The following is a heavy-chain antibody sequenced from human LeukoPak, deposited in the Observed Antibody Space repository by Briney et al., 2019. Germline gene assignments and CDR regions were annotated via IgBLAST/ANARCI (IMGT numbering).Heavy chain of an antibody. V-gene: IGHV3-23*01. CDR2: IRGGGGSA. Sequence: EGSLRLSCTASGFTFSAYAMMWVRQAPGKGPEWVSAIRGGGGSAFYADSVKGRFTISRDNSKYTLFLQMNSLRAEDTAVYYCARDPSGDYIGAFDMWGPGTMVTVSS. CDR3: ARDPSGDYIGAFDM. D-gene: IGHD4-17*01. CDR1: GFTFSAYA. J-gene: IGHJ3*02.